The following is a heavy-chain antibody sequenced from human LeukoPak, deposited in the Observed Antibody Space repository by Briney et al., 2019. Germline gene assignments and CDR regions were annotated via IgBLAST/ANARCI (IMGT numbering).Heavy chain of an antibody. V-gene: IGHV3-9*01. D-gene: IGHD6-19*01. Sequence: GGSLRLSCAASGFTFDDYAMHWVRQAPGKGLEWVSGISWNSGSIGYADSVKGRFTISRDNAKNSLYLQMNSLRAEDTAVYYCAIAVAPTGDYWGQGTLVTVSS. CDR3: AIAVAPTGDY. CDR1: GFTFDDYA. CDR2: ISWNSGSI. J-gene: IGHJ4*02.